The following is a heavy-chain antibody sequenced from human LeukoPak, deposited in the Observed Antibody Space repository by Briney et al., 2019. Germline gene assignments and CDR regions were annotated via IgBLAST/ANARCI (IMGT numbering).Heavy chain of an antibody. CDR1: GGSFSGYY. CDR2: INHSGSA. Sequence: SETLSLTCAVYGGSFSGYYWSWIRQPPGKGLEWIGEINHSGSANHNPSLKSRVTISVDTSKNQFSLKLSSVTAADTAVYYCARVGATESDYWGQGTLVTVSS. CDR3: ARVGATESDY. V-gene: IGHV4-34*01. D-gene: IGHD1-26*01. J-gene: IGHJ4*02.